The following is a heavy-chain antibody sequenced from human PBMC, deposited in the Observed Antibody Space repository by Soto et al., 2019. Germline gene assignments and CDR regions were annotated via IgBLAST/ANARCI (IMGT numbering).Heavy chain of an antibody. Sequence: QVQLQESGPGLVKPSETLSLTCTVSGGSVSSGSYYWSWIRQPPGKGLEWIGYIYYSGSTNYNPSLKSRVTISVDTSKNQCSLKLSSVTAADTAVYYCARRARGSSWVNWFDPWGQGTLVTVSS. J-gene: IGHJ5*02. CDR2: IYYSGST. D-gene: IGHD6-13*01. V-gene: IGHV4-61*01. CDR1: GGSVSSGSYY. CDR3: ARRARGSSWVNWFDP.